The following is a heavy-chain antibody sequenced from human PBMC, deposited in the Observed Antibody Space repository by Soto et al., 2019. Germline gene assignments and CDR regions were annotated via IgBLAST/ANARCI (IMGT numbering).Heavy chain of an antibody. CDR3: ASVGYHDSPDPLDY. CDR2: IHYSGST. J-gene: IGHJ4*02. V-gene: IGHV4-30-4*01. D-gene: IGHD3-22*01. Sequence: PSETLSLTCTVSGGSINTDFYWSWIRQSPGKGLEWIGYIHYSGSTYEKPSLKSRLSISLDTSKNQFSLKLTSVTAADTAVYYCASVGYHDSPDPLDYCGQGTRVIVSS. CDR1: GGSINTDFY.